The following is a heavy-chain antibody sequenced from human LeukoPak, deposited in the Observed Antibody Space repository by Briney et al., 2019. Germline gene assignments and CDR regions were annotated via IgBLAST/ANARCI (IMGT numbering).Heavy chain of an antibody. CDR1: GFTVSSNY. D-gene: IGHD6-13*01. J-gene: IGHJ4*02. Sequence: GGSLRLSCAASGFTVSSNYMSWVRQAPGKGLEWVSVIYSGGSTYYADSVKGRFTISRDNSKNTLYLQMNSLRAEDTAVYYCAKEGQQLGRYFDYWGQGTLVTVSS. V-gene: IGHV3-53*01. CDR3: AKEGQQLGRYFDY. CDR2: IYSGGST.